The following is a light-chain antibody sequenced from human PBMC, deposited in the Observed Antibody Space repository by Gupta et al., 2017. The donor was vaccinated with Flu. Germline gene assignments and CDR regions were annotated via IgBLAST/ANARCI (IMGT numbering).Light chain of an antibody. V-gene: IGKV1-39*01. J-gene: IGKJ1*01. Sequence: DMQMTQSPSSLSASVGDRVTITCRARQSISSYLNWSQQKPGKAPKLLIYGASSLQRGVPSRFSGSGDGTELNVTIISSQLEDSESYSSQQMNINHLLWTFGQGTKVEIK. CDR2: GAS. CDR3: QQMNINHLLWT. CDR1: QSISSY.